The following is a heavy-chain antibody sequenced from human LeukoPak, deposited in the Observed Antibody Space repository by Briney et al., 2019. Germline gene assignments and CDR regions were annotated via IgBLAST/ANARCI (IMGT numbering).Heavy chain of an antibody. CDR1: NGSISSYH. CDR3: ARLRVSGSYLYYFDY. J-gene: IGHJ4*02. Sequence: SETLSLTCTVSNGSISSYHWSWVRQPPGKGLEWIGYILTSGNTNYNPSLKSRLTISVDTSKNQFTLKLSSVTAADTAVYYCARLRVSGSYLYYFDYWGQGTLVTVSS. D-gene: IGHD1-26*01. V-gene: IGHV4-4*09. CDR2: ILTSGNT.